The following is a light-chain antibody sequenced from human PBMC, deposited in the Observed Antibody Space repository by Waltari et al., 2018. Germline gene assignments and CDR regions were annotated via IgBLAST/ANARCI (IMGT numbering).Light chain of an antibody. Sequence: EIVLTQSPATLSLSPGERATLSCRASQSVSRSLAWYQQKPGQAPRLLIFGASSRATGIPDSFMGSGSVTDFTLTISSLEPEDFAVYYCQQYSNWPYSFGQGTKVEIK. CDR2: GAS. CDR1: QSVSRS. J-gene: IGKJ2*03. CDR3: QQYSNWPYS. V-gene: IGKV3-15*01.